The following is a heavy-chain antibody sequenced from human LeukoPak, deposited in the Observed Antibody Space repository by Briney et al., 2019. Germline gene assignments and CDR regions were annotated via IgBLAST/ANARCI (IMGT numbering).Heavy chain of an antibody. V-gene: IGHV1-8*01. J-gene: IGHJ4*02. CDR2: MNPNSGNT. CDR1: GYTFTSYD. D-gene: IGHD2-15*01. Sequence: GASVKVSCKASGYTFTSYDINWVRQATGQGLEWMGWMNPNSGNTGYSQKFQGRVTLTRDTSASTVYVELNSLRSEDTAVYYCGRGGSSGVDYWGQGTLVTVSS. CDR3: GRGGSSGVDY.